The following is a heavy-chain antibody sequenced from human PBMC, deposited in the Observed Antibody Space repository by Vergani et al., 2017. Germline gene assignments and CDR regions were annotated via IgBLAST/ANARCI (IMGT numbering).Heavy chain of an antibody. CDR2: ISYDGSNK. CDR3: ARAGGGSGWYSHNYYYYYMDV. J-gene: IGHJ6*03. V-gene: IGHV3-30*04. Sequence: QVQLVESGGGVVQAGRSLRLSCAASGFTFSSYAMHWVRQAPGKGLEWVAVISYDGSNKYYADSVKCRFTISRDNSKKTLYLQMNSLRAEDTAVYYCARAGGGSGWYSHNYYYYYMDVWGKGTTVTVSS. D-gene: IGHD6-19*01. CDR1: GFTFSSYA.